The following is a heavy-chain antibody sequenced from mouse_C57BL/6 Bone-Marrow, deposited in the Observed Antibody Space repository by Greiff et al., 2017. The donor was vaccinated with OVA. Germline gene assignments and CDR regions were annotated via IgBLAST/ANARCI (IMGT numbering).Heavy chain of an antibody. CDR1: GYTFTSYW. CDR2: IPPNSGST. CDR3: ARLDYGSSYGMDY. J-gene: IGHJ2*01. Sequence: QVQLQQPGAELVKPGASVKLSCKASGYTFTSYWMHWVKQRPGHGLEWIGMIPPNSGSTNYNEKFKSKATLTVDKSSSTAYMQLSSLTSEDSAVYYCARLDYGSSYGMDYWGQGTTLTVSS. D-gene: IGHD1-1*01. V-gene: IGHV1-64*01.